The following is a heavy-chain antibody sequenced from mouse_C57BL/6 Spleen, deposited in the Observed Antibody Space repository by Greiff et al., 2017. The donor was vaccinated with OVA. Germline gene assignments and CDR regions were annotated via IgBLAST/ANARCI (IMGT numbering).Heavy chain of an antibody. D-gene: IGHD2-5*01. V-gene: IGHV15-2*01. CDR3: ARPIYSNFWYFDV. J-gene: IGHJ1*03. CDR1: DSEVFPIAY. CDR2: ILPSIGRT. Sequence: VQLQQSGSELRSPGSSVKLSCKDFDSEVFPIAYMSWVRQKPGHGFEWIGGILPSIGRTSYGEKFEDKATLDADTLSNTAYLELNSLTSEDSAIYYCARPIYSNFWYFDVWGTGTTVTVSS.